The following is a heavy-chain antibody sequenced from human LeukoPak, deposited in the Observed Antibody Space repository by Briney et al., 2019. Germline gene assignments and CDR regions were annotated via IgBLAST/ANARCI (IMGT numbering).Heavy chain of an antibody. J-gene: IGHJ3*02. V-gene: IGHV6-1*01. CDR1: GDSVSRNGAT. CDR2: ANYRSKWYY. Sequence: SQTLSLTCAISGDSVSRNGATWNWSRQSPSRGLEWLARANYRSKWYYDHAVSVKRRMSINTDSSKNQFTLQLNSVTPEDTAVYYCVGCSGGSCHSGAFEIWGQGTMVTVSS. CDR3: VGCSGGSCHSGAFEI. D-gene: IGHD2-15*01.